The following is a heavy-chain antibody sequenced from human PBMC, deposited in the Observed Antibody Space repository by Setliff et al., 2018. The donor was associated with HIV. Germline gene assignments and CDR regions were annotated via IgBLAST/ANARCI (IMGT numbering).Heavy chain of an antibody. CDR1: GYTFTNYY. CDR3: ARTLPQYTNLFDY. J-gene: IGHJ4*02. V-gene: IGHV1-46*01. CDR2: ITPSGGTT. Sequence: SGYTFTNYYVHWVRQAPGQGLEWMGVITPSGGTTNYAQKFQGRVTMTRDTSTSTLYMELSSLRSEDTAVYYCARTLPQYTNLFDYWGQGTLVTVSS. D-gene: IGHD5-18*01.